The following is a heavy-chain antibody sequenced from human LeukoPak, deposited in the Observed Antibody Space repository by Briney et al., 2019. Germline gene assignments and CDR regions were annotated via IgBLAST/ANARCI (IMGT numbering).Heavy chain of an antibody. CDR1: GGSVSSGYYY. V-gene: IGHV4-61*03. J-gene: IGHJ6*03. CDR2: IFYSGST. D-gene: IGHD1-1*01. CDR3: ARVLSGTHNSYLYYYMDV. Sequence: PSETLSLTCTVSGGSVSSGYYYWTWIRQPPGKGLEWIGSIFYSGSTNYNPSLKSRVTISVDTSKNHFSLKLSSVTAADTAVYYCARVLSGTHNSYLYYYMDVWGKGTTVTVSS.